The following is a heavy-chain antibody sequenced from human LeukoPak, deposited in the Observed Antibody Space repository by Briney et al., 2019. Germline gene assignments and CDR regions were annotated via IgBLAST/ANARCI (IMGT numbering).Heavy chain of an antibody. D-gene: IGHD3-9*01. CDR3: TRVASYDILTGYYTLHYVY. J-gene: IGHJ4*02. V-gene: IGHV3-20*04. CDR2: INWNGGST. CDR1: GFTFDDYG. Sequence: PGGSLRLSCAASGFTFDDYGMSWVRQAPGKGLEWVSGINWNGGSTVYADSVKGRFTISRDNAKNSLYLQMNSLRAEDTAVYYCTRVASYDILTGYYTLHYVYWGQGTLVTVSS.